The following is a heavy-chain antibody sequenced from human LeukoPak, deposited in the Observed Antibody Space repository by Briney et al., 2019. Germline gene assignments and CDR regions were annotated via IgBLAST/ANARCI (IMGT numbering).Heavy chain of an antibody. Sequence: SETLSLTCAVYGGSFSGYYWSWIRQPPGKGLEWLGEINHSGSTNYNPSLKSRVTISVDTSKNQFSLKLSSVTAADTAVYYCARGVGGAARPWPNYYYYYMDVWGKGTTVTVSS. V-gene: IGHV4-34*01. D-gene: IGHD6-6*01. CDR2: INHSGST. CDR1: GGSFSGYY. CDR3: ARGVGGAARPWPNYYYYYMDV. J-gene: IGHJ6*03.